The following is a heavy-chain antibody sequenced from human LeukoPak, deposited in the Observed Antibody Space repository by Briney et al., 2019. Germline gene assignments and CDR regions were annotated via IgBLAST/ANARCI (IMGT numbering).Heavy chain of an antibody. CDR2: IYYSGST. CDR3: ARDARYDFWSGYYEPYYSDY. Sequence: PSETLSLTCTVSGGSISSYYWSWIRQPPGKGLEWIGYIYYSGSTNYNPSLKSRVTMSVDTSKNQFSLKLSSVTAADTAVYYCARDARYDFWSGYYEPYYSDYWGQGTLVTVSS. CDR1: GGSISSYY. V-gene: IGHV4-59*12. J-gene: IGHJ4*02. D-gene: IGHD3-3*01.